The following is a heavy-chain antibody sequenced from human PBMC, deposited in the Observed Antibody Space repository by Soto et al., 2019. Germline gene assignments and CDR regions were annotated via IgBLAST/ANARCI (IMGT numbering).Heavy chain of an antibody. Sequence: QVQLVESGGGVVQPGRSLRLSCAASGFTFSSYGMHWVRQAPGKGLGWVAVISYDGSNKYYADSVKGRFPISRDNSKNTLYLQMNSLGAEDTAGYYCAKGFLVDSGYSYDPFDYWGQGTLVTVSS. CDR2: ISYDGSNK. CDR1: GFTFSSYG. D-gene: IGHD5-18*01. CDR3: AKGFLVDSGYSYDPFDY. J-gene: IGHJ4*02. V-gene: IGHV3-30*18.